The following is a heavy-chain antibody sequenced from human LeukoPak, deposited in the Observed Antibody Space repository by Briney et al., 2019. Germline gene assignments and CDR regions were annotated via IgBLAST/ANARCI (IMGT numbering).Heavy chain of an antibody. CDR2: IGTYNGNT. CDR3: ARGRLKRVPFTKVAGALDY. J-gene: IGHJ4*02. V-gene: IGHV1-18*01. D-gene: IGHD6-19*01. Sequence: SVKVSCKASGYTFRNYGITWVRQAPGQGLEWMGWIGTYNGNTDYAQKFQGRVIMTADTSTTTAHMELRSLRSDDTAVYYCARGRLKRVPFTKVAGALDYWGQGTRVTVSS. CDR1: GYTFRNYG.